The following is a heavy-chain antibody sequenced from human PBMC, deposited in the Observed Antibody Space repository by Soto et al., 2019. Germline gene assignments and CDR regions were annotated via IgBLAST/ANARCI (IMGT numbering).Heavy chain of an antibody. CDR1: GGSISSSSYY. CDR3: ARLRRDGYNWDY. Sequence: QLQLQESGPGLVKPSETLSLTCTVSGGSISSSSYYWGWIRQPPGKGLEWIGSIYYSGSTYYNSSLKSRVTISVDTSKNQFSLKLSSVTAADTAVYYCARLRRDGYNWDYWGQGTLVTVSS. CDR2: IYYSGST. D-gene: IGHD5-12*01. V-gene: IGHV4-39*01. J-gene: IGHJ4*02.